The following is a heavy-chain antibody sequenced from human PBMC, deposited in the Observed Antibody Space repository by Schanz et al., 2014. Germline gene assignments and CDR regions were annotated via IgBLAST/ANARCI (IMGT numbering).Heavy chain of an antibody. CDR1: GYIFIGYF. CDR2: ISGYNGKT. CDR3: ARDGNQPLDA. V-gene: IGHV1-18*04. J-gene: IGHJ5*02. D-gene: IGHD2-2*01. Sequence: QGQLVESGGEVKKPGASVKVSCKASGYIFIGYFIHWVRQAPGQGLEWMGWISGYNGKTIYLDNREDRISMPTDTATSTAYMELRNLRSADTAVYYCARDGNQPLDAWGQGTLVTVSS.